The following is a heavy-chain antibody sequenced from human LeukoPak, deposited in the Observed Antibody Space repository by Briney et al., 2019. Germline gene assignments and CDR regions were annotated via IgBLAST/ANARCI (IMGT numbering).Heavy chain of an antibody. CDR1: GGSISSYY. J-gene: IGHJ5*02. CDR3: AGCSSTSCYNWFDP. CDR2: IYYSGST. V-gene: IGHV4-59*01. Sequence: SETLSLTCTVSGGSISSYYWSWIRQPPGKGLEWIGYIYYSGSTNYNPSLKSRVTISVDTSKNQFSLKLSSVTAADTAVYYCAGCSSTSCYNWFDPWGQGTLVTVSS. D-gene: IGHD2-2*01.